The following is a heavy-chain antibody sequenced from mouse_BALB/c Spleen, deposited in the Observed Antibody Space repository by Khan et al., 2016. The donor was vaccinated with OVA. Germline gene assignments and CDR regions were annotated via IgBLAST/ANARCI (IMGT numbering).Heavy chain of an antibody. CDR2: ISNGDSYT. CDR3: ARHGGFNPYFAMDY. CDR1: GFAFSSYD. Sequence: EVELVESGGGLVKPGGSLKLSCAASGFAFSSYDMSWVRQTPERRLEWVALISNGDSYTNYPDSVKGRFTISRDIARNTPYLQVSSLRSEDTAFYYCARHGGFNPYFAMDYWGQGTSVTVSA. V-gene: IGHV5-9*02. J-gene: IGHJ4*01.